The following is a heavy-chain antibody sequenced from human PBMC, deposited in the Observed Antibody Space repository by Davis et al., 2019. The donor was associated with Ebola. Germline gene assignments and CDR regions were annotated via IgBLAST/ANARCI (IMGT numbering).Heavy chain of an antibody. CDR1: GGSFSGYY. V-gene: IGHV4-59*12. CDR3: ARDRPVVPAAIFGKGREYYYYMDV. Sequence: PSETLSLTCAVYGGSFSGYYWSWIRQPPGKGLEWIGYIYYSGSTNYNPSLKSRVTISVDTSKNQFSLKLSSVTAADTAVYYCARDRPVVPAAIFGKGREYYYYMDVWGKGTTVTVSS. J-gene: IGHJ6*03. D-gene: IGHD2-2*02. CDR2: IYYSGST.